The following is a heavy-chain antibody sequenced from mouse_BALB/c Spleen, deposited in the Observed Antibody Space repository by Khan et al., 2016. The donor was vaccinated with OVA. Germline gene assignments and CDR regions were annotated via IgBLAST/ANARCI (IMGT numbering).Heavy chain of an antibody. V-gene: IGHV1S81*02. CDR2: INPSNGRT. CDR3: ARLLINFDY. D-gene: IGHD2-1*01. J-gene: IGHJ2*01. CDR1: GYTLTSYW. Sequence: QVQLQQSGAELVNPGASVNLSCKASGYTLTSYWMHWVQQRPGQGLEWIGEINPSNGRTNYTEKFKSKATLTVDKSSSTAYMQLSSPTSEDAAVYYCARLLINFDYWGQGTTLTVS.